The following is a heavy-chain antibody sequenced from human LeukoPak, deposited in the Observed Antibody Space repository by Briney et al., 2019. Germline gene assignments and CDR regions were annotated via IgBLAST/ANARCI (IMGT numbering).Heavy chain of an antibody. D-gene: IGHD6-13*01. J-gene: IGHJ4*02. V-gene: IGHV3-21*01. Sequence: PGGSLRLSCAASGFTFSSYSVNWVRQAPGKGLEWVSSISSSSTYIYYADSVKGRFTISRDNTKNSLYLQMYSLRAEDTAVYYCARDVSGSLNYWGQGTLVTVSS. CDR2: ISSSSTYI. CDR1: GFTFSSYS. CDR3: ARDVSGSLNY.